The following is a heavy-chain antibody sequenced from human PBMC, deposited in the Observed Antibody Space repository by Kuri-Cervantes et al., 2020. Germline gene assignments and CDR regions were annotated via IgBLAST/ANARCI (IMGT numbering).Heavy chain of an antibody. CDR2: ISGSGGST. V-gene: IGHV3-23*01. CDR1: GFTFSSYG. Sequence: GESLKISCAASGFTFSSYGMSWVRQAPGKGLEWVSAISGSGGSTYYADSVKGRFTISRDNSKNTLYLQMNSLRAVDTAVYYCARGWWERNWFDPWGQGTLVTVSS. J-gene: IGHJ5*02. D-gene: IGHD1-26*01. CDR3: ARGWWERNWFDP.